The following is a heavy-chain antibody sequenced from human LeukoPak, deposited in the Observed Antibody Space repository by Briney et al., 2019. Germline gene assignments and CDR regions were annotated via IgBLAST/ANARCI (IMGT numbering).Heavy chain of an antibody. Sequence: SETLSLTCAVYGGSFSGYYWSWIRQPPGKGLEWIGEINHSGSTNYNPSLKSRVTISVDTSKNQFSLKLSSVTAADTAVYFCARGVMTMVVTRFDSWGQGSLVTVSS. V-gene: IGHV4-34*01. D-gene: IGHD4-23*01. J-gene: IGHJ4*02. CDR3: ARGVMTMVVTRFDS. CDR1: GGSFSGYY. CDR2: INHSGST.